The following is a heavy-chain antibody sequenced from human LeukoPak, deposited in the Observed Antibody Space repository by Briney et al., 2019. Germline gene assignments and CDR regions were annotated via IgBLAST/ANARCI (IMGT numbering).Heavy chain of an antibody. CDR1: GFTFSSYA. V-gene: IGHV3-74*01. J-gene: IGHJ4*02. D-gene: IGHD1-26*01. CDR3: AREGELLPFDY. Sequence: GGSLRLSCAASGFTFSSYAMSWVRQAPGKGLVWVSRINSDRSSTSYADSVKGRFTISRDNAKNTLYLQMNSLRAEDTAVYYCAREGELLPFDYWGQGTLVTVSS. CDR2: INSDRSST.